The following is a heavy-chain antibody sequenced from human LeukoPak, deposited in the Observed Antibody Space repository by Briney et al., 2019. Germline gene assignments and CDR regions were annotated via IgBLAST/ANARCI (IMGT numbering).Heavy chain of an antibody. CDR3: ARDLHPVNYDYYYGMDV. V-gene: IGHV1-69*04. CDR2: IIPILGIA. D-gene: IGHD4-11*01. Sequence: GASVTVSCKASGGTFSSYAISWVRQAPGQGLEWMGRIIPILGIANYAQKFQGRVTITADKSTSTAYMELSSLRSEDTAVYYCARDLHPVNYDYYYGMDVWGQGTTVTVSS. J-gene: IGHJ6*02. CDR1: GGTFSSYA.